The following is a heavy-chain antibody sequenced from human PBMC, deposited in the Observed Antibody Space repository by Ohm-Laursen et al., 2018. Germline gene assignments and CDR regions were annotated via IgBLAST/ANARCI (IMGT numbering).Heavy chain of an antibody. V-gene: IGHV3-9*01. Sequence: SLRLSCSASGFTFDDYAMHWVRQAPGKGLEWVSGISWNSGSIGYADSVKGRFTISRDNAKNSLYLQMNSLRAEDTALYYCASGMVRGVISDWGQGTLVTVSS. CDR3: ASGMVRGVISD. CDR1: GFTFDDYA. CDR2: ISWNSGSI. J-gene: IGHJ4*02. D-gene: IGHD3-10*01.